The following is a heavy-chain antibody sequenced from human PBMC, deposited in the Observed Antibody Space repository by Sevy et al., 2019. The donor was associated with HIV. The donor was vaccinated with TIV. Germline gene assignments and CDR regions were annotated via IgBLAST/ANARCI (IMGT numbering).Heavy chain of an antibody. J-gene: IGHJ4*02. Sequence: GGSLRLSCAASGFPVSSNFMSWVRQAPGKGLEWVSVIYSDGSTYHADSVKGRFTISRDNSKNTLYLQMNSLRVEDTAVYYCARGKSGYGYGLDYWGQGTLVTVSS. V-gene: IGHV3-66*01. CDR2: IYSDGST. D-gene: IGHD5-18*01. CDR1: GFPVSSNF. CDR3: ARGKSGYGYGLDY.